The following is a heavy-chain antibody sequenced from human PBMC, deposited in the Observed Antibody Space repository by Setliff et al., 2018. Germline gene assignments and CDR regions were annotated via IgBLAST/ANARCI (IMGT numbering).Heavy chain of an antibody. CDR2: VYSNVGT. CDR3: ARHATYYYGSGNLPFDS. Sequence: SETLSLTCTVSGGSVNSGYDNWNWLRQPAGKGLEWIGRVYSNVGTLYSPSLESRLTITIDTSKSQFSLKLSSVTAADTAVYYCARHATYYYGSGNLPFDSWGQGTLVTVSS. D-gene: IGHD3-10*01. J-gene: IGHJ4*02. CDR1: GGSVNSGYDN. V-gene: IGHV4-61*02.